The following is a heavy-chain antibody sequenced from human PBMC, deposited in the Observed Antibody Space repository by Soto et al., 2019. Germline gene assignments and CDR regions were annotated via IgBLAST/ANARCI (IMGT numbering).Heavy chain of an antibody. V-gene: IGHV3-30*04. CDR3: VRAAGFYYDTSEPDS. D-gene: IGHD3-22*01. CDR1: GFTFYNYA. J-gene: IGHJ4*02. Sequence: VQLVESGGGVVQPGRSLRLSCAASGFTFYNYAMHWVRQAPGKGLEWVAVISYDEKKKFYAESVKGRFTISRDNSKNTHSLQMSSLRSEDAGVYYCVRAAGFYYDTSEPDSWGQGTTVTVSS. CDR2: ISYDEKKK.